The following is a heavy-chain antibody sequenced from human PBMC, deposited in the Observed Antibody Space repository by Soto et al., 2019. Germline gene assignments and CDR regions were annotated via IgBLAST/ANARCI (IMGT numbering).Heavy chain of an antibody. CDR1: GGSIGSYY. D-gene: IGHD6-13*01. CDR2: IDNSGST. CDR3: ARGGYSSRWYNWFDP. Sequence: SETLSLTCTVSGGSIGSYYWSWIRQPPGKGLEWIGYIDNSGSTNYNPSLTSRVIISVDTSKNQFSLTLSSVTAADTAVYYCARGGYSSRWYNWFDPWGQGTLVTVS. V-gene: IGHV4-59*08. J-gene: IGHJ5*02.